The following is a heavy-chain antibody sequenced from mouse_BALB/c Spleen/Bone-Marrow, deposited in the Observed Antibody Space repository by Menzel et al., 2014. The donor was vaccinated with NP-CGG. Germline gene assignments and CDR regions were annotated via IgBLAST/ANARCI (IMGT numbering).Heavy chain of an antibody. CDR2: IWVGGST. J-gene: IGHJ3*01. Sequence: VQLVESGPGLVAPSQSLSITCTVSGFSLTSYGVHWVRQPPGKGLEWLGVIWVGGSTNYNSALMSRLSISKDNSKSQVFLKMNSQQTDDTAMYYCASMITTAWFAYWGQGTLVTVSA. V-gene: IGHV2-9*02. D-gene: IGHD2-4*01. CDR3: ASMITTAWFAY. CDR1: GFSLTSYG.